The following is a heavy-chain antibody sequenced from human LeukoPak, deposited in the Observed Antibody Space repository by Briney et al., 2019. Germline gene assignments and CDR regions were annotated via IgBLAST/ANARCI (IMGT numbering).Heavy chain of an antibody. CDR3: AKEQGSGWHIFDY. CDR2: ISGSGGST. J-gene: IGHJ4*02. V-gene: IGHV3-23*01. D-gene: IGHD6-19*01. CDR1: GFTFSNYA. Sequence: GGSLRLSCAASGFTFSNYAMSWVRQAPGKGLEWVSGISGSGGSTYYADSVKSRFTISRDNSKNTLYLQMNSLRVEDTAVYYCAKEQGSGWHIFDYWGQGTLVTVSS.